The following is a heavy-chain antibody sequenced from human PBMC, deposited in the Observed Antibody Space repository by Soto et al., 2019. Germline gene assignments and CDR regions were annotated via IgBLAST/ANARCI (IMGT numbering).Heavy chain of an antibody. CDR2: ITTTSSTM. CDR3: ARDSSGRQYYGMDV. V-gene: IGHV3-48*02. CDR1: GFIFSDYS. J-gene: IGHJ6*02. D-gene: IGHD3-22*01. Sequence: GGSVRLSCTPSGFIFSDYSMNWVRQAPGKGLEWISYITTTSSTMYYADSVKGRFTISRDNAKNSLYLQMNSLRDEDTAVYYCARDSSGRQYYGMDVWGQGPTVTVYS.